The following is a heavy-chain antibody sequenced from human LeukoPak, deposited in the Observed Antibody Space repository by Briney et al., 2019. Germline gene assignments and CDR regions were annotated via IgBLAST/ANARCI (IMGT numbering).Heavy chain of an antibody. V-gene: IGHV1-8*01. CDR1: GYTFTSYD. J-gene: IGHJ6*03. CDR3: ARGHGSSIYYYYYMDV. Sequence: ASVKVSCKASGYTFTSYDINWVRQATGQGLEWMGWMNPNSGNTGYAQKFQGRVTMTRNTSISTAYMGLSSLRSEDTAVYCCARGHGSSIYYYYYMDVWGKGTTVTVSS. CDR2: MNPNSGNT. D-gene: IGHD6-6*01.